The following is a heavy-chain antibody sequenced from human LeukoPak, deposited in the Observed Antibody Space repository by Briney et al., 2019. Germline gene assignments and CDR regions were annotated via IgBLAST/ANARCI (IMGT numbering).Heavy chain of an antibody. CDR1: GGSISSSSYY. Sequence: KPSETLSLTCTVSGGSISSSSYYWGWIRQPPGKGLEWIGSIFHSGSTYYNPSLKSRVTVSVDTSKNQFSLKLSSVTAADTAVYYCARLRRYCSSTSCYYSFDYWGQGTLVTVSS. J-gene: IGHJ4*02. CDR2: IFHSGST. V-gene: IGHV4-39*07. D-gene: IGHD2-2*01. CDR3: ARLRRYCSSTSCYYSFDY.